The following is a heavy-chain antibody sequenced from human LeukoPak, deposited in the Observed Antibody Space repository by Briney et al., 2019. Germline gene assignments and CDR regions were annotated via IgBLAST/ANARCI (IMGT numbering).Heavy chain of an antibody. CDR1: GGTFSSYA. CDR3: ARALPLVRGIAAAAYSNWFDP. CDR2: IIPILGMA. Sequence: SVKVSCKASGGTFSSYAISWVRQAPGQGLEWMGRIIPILGMANYAQKFQGRVTITADKSTSTAYMELSSLRSEDTAVYYCARALPLVRGIAAAAYSNWFDPWGQGTLVTVSS. V-gene: IGHV1-69*04. D-gene: IGHD6-13*01. J-gene: IGHJ5*02.